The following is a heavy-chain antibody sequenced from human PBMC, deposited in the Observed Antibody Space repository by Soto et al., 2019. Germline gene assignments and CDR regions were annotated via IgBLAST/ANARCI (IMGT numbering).Heavy chain of an antibody. Sequence: ASVKVSCKASGYIFSANYIHWVRQAPGQGLEWLGWINPHSGATNYAQKFLGRVTMSADTSASTAYMDLARLKSDDTAVYYCARSTGTTYYFDYWGQGTLVTVSS. CDR2: INPHSGAT. D-gene: IGHD1-7*01. CDR3: ARSTGTTYYFDY. V-gene: IGHV1-2*02. CDR1: GYIFSANY. J-gene: IGHJ4*02.